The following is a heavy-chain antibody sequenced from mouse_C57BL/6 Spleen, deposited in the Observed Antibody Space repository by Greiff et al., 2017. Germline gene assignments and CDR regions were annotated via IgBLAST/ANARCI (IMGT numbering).Heavy chain of an antibody. CDR3: AREASGLYYYAMDY. J-gene: IGHJ4*01. CDR1: GFTFSDYY. Sequence: DVKLVESEGGLVQPGRSMKLSCTASGFTFSDYYMAWVRQVPEKGLEWVANINYDGSSTYYLDSLKSRFIISRDNAKNILYLQMSSLKSEDTATYYCAREASGLYYYAMDYWGQGTSVTVSS. V-gene: IGHV5-16*01. D-gene: IGHD3-1*01. CDR2: INYDGSST.